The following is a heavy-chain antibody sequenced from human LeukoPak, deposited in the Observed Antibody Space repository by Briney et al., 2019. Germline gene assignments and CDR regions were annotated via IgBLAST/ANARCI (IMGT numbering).Heavy chain of an antibody. V-gene: IGHV3-23*01. J-gene: IGHJ5*02. CDR3: ARDPSGGTERGRGWFDP. CDR2: ISGSGDVS. D-gene: IGHD2-15*01. Sequence: GGSLRLSCAASGFTFVGYAMNWVRQAPGKGLEWVSVISGSGDVSYYADSVKGRFTLSRDNSKNTLYLQMNSLRSEDTAVYYCARDPSGGTERGRGWFDPWGQGTLVTVSS. CDR1: GFTFVGYA.